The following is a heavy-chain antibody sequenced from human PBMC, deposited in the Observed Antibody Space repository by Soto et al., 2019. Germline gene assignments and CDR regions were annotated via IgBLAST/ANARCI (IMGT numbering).Heavy chain of an antibody. V-gene: IGHV3-21*01. J-gene: IGHJ4*02. CDR3: AREVGYRRDFDY. D-gene: IGHD4-4*01. CDR2: ISSSSSYI. CDR1: GFTFSRYS. Sequence: VVSLRLSCAASGFTFSRYSVNWVRQAPGKGLEWGSSISSSSSYIYYADSVKGRFTISRDNAKNSLYLQMNSLRAEDTPVYYCAREVGYRRDFDYWGQGTLVTVSS.